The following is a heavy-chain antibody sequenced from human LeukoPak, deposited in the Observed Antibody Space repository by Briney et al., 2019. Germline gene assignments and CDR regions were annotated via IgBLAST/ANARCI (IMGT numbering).Heavy chain of an antibody. CDR1: GFTFSSYG. D-gene: IGHD3-22*01. V-gene: IGHV3-33*01. CDR2: IWYDGSNK. Sequence: GGSLRLSCAASGFTFSSYGMHWVRQAPGKGLEWVAVIWYDGSNKNYADSVKGRFTISRDNSKNTLYLQMNSLRAEDTAVYYCARWYYYDNSGSPDYWGQGTLVTVSS. CDR3: ARWYYYDNSGSPDY. J-gene: IGHJ4*02.